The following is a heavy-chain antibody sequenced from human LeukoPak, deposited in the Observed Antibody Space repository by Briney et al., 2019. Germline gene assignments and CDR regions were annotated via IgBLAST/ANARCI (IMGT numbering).Heavy chain of an antibody. J-gene: IGHJ6*03. V-gene: IGHV3-30*04. CDR1: GFTFSSYA. CDR3: ASPGTRNYYYYMDV. D-gene: IGHD3/OR15-3a*01. CDR2: ISYDGSNK. Sequence: GGSLRLSCAASGFTFSSYAMHWVRQAPGKGLEWVAVISYDGSNKYYADSVKGRFTISRDNSKNTLYLQMNSLRAEDTAVYYCASPGTRNYYYYMDVRGKGTTVTVSS.